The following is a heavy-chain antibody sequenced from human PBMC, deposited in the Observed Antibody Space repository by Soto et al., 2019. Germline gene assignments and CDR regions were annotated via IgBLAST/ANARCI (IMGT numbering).Heavy chain of an antibody. CDR3: ARVIGGLYYFDY. D-gene: IGHD3-16*01. V-gene: IGHV1-3*01. Sequence: QVQLVQSGAEVKKPGASVKVSCKASGYTFTSYAMHWVRQAPGQRLEWMGWINAGNGNTKYSQKFQGRVTITRDTSASTAYMELSSLRSEDTAVYYCARVIGGLYYFDYWGQGTLVNVSS. CDR2: INAGNGNT. CDR1: GYTFTSYA. J-gene: IGHJ4*02.